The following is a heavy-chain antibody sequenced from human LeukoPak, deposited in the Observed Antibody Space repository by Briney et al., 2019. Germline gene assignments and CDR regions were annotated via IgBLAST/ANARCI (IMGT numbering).Heavy chain of an antibody. J-gene: IGHJ4*02. Sequence: ASVKVSCKASGYSFTSYWIGWVRQMPGKGLEWMGVIYPGDSDTRYSPSFQGQVTISADNSISTAYLQWSSLKASDTAMYYCARPGYCSGGSCYSNFDCWGQGTLVTVSS. CDR1: GYSFTSYW. D-gene: IGHD2-15*01. V-gene: IGHV5-51*01. CDR2: IYPGDSDT. CDR3: ARPGYCSGGSCYSNFDC.